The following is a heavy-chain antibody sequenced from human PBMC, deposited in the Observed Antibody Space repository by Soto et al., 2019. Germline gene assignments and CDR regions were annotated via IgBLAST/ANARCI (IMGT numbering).Heavy chain of an antibody. J-gene: IGHJ6*02. CDR2: ISGSGGST. CDR1: GFTFSSYA. V-gene: IGHV3-23*01. Sequence: GGSLRLSCAASGFTFSSYAMSWVRQAPGKGLEWVSAISGSGGSTYYADSVKGRFTISRDNSKNTLYLQMNSLRAEDTAVYYCAKDREQYCSGGSCYYYGMDVWGQGTTVTVSS. D-gene: IGHD2-15*01. CDR3: AKDREQYCSGGSCYYYGMDV.